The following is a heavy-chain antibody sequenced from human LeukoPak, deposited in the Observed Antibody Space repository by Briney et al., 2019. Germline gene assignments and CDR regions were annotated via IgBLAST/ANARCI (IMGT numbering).Heavy chain of an antibody. V-gene: IGHV4-39*01. D-gene: IGHD6-13*01. Sequence: PSETLSLTCTVSGGSISTSSYYWGWIRQPPGKGLECIGNIYYSGSTYYNPSLKSRVTISVDTSKNQFSLKLSSVTAADTAVYYCASRGGSSWTGYFDYWGQGTLVTVSS. J-gene: IGHJ4*02. CDR3: ASRGGSSWTGYFDY. CDR2: IYYSGST. CDR1: GGSISTSSYY.